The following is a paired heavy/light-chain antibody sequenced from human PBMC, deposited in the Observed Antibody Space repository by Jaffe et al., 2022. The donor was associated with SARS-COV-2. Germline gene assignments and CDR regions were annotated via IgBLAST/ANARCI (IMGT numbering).Heavy chain of an antibody. D-gene: IGHD3-10*01. J-gene: IGHJ6*03. V-gene: IGHV7-4-1*02. CDR2: INTNTGDP. Sequence: QVQLVQSGSEVKKPGASVRFSCKASGYTFSNYVINWLRQAPGQGLEWMGWINTNTGDPTYAQGFRGRFVFSLDTSVTTTYLQITSLKAEDTAIYYCARGFGDFPPYYQFYMDVWGQGTTVTVSS. CDR3: ARGFGDFPPYYQFYMDV. CDR1: GYTFSNYV.
Light chain of an antibody. Sequence: QSALTQPRSVSGSPGQSVTISCTGTRSDVGGYDYVSWYQQHPGKAPKLMIFDVTKRPSGVPDRFSGSKSDKTASLTISGLQAEDEAHYYCFSYAGSYFHVVFGGGTKLTVL. CDR1: RSDVGGYDY. V-gene: IGLV2-11*01. CDR3: FSYAGSYFHVV. CDR2: DVT. J-gene: IGLJ2*01.